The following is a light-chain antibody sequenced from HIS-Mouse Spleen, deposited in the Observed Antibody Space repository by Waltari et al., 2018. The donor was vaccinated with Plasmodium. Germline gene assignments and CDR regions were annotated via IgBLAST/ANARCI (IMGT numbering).Light chain of an antibody. Sequence: EIVMTQSPATLSVSPGERATLSCRASPSVSSNLAWYQQKPGQAPRLLIYGASTRATGIPARFSGSGSGTEFTLTISSLQSEDFAVYYCQQYNNWSFTVGPGTKVDIK. J-gene: IGKJ3*01. CDR2: GAS. CDR1: PSVSSN. V-gene: IGKV3-15*01. CDR3: QQYNNWSFT.